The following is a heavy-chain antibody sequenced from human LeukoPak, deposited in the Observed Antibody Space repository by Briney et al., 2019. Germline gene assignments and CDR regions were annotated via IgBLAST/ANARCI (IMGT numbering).Heavy chain of an antibody. CDR1: GFTFSSYW. CDR2: IKQDGSEK. D-gene: IGHD4-17*01. J-gene: IGHJ4*02. Sequence: GGSLRLSCAASGFTFSSYWMSWVRQAPGKGLEWVANIKQDGSEKYYVDSVKGRFTISRDNAKNSLYLQMNSLRAEDTAVYYCARDKEDFGDYVAYWGQGTLVTVSS. CDR3: ARDKEDFGDYVAY. V-gene: IGHV3-7*03.